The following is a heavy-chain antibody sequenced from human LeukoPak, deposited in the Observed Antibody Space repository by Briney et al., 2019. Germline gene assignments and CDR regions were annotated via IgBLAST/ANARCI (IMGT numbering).Heavy chain of an antibody. J-gene: IGHJ4*02. CDR3: ARSGYDSSGVPYYFDY. D-gene: IGHD3-22*01. CDR1: GYTFTGYY. CDR2: INPNSGGT. V-gene: IGHV1-2*02. Sequence: ASVKVSCKASGYTFTGYYMHWGRQAPGQGLEWMGWINPNSGGTNYAQKFQGRVTMTRETSISTAYMELSRLRSDDTAVYYCARSGYDSSGVPYYFDYWGQGTLVTVSS.